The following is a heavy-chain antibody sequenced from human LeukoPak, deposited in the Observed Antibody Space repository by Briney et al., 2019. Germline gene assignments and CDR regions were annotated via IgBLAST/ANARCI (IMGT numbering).Heavy chain of an antibody. Sequence: GSLRLSCAASGFTFSSYGMSWVRQPPGKGLEWIGEINHSGSTNYNPSLKSRVTISVDTSKNQFSLKLSSVTAADTAVYYCARKMPYDYVWGSYRRQNWFDPWGQGTLVTVSS. CDR1: GFTFSSYG. CDR2: INHSGST. D-gene: IGHD3-16*02. V-gene: IGHV4-34*01. CDR3: ARKMPYDYVWGSYRRQNWFDP. J-gene: IGHJ5*02.